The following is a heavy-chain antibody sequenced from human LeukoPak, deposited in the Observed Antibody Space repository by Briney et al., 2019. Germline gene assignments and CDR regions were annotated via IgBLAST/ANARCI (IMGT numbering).Heavy chain of an antibody. CDR2: ISTTSSTI. CDR3: ARDLRGYCSSSSCYSLPDY. J-gene: IGHJ4*02. CDR1: GFTFSSYS. V-gene: IGHV3-48*04. D-gene: IGHD2-2*01. Sequence: GGSLRLSCAASGFTFSSYSMNWFRQAPGKGLEWVSFISTTSSTIYYADSVKGRFTISRDNARNSLYLQMSNLRAEDTAVYYCARDLRGYCSSSSCYSLPDYWGQGTLVTVSS.